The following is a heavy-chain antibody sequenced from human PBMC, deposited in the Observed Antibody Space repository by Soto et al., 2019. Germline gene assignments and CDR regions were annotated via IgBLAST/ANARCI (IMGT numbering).Heavy chain of an antibody. CDR2: IYYSGST. Sequence: SETLSLTCTVSGGSISSGDYYWSWIRQPPGKGLEWIGYIYYSGSTYYNPSLKSRVTISVDTSKNQFSLKLSSVTAADTAVYYCDGDRSIAAAGGGDYYYGMDVWGQGTTVTVSS. V-gene: IGHV4-30-4*01. CDR3: DGDRSIAAAGGGDYYYGMDV. J-gene: IGHJ6*02. CDR1: GGSISSGDYY. D-gene: IGHD6-13*01.